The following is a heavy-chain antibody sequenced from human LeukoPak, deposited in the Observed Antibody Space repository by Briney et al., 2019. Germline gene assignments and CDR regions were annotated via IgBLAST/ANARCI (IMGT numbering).Heavy chain of an antibody. D-gene: IGHD5-12*01. CDR3: TTDGYPPRYFDY. CDR2: IKRKTDGGTA. J-gene: IGHJ4*02. Sequence: GRSLRLSCAASGFTFSSYGMHWVRQAPGKGLEWVGRIKRKTDGGTADYAAPVTGRFTISRDDSKNTLFLQMNSLKTEDTAVYYCTTDGYPPRYFDYWGQGTLVTVSS. V-gene: IGHV3-15*01. CDR1: GFTFSSYG.